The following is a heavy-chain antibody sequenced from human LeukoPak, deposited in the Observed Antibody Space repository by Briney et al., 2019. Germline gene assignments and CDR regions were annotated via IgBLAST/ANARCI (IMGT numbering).Heavy chain of an antibody. CDR2: INHDGSDK. CDR1: GFTFSSYS. Sequence: PGGSLRLSCAASGFTFSSYSMTWVRQAPRKGLEWVATINHDGSDKYYVDSVKGRFTISRDNAKNSLYLQMNSLRAEDTAVYYCARGIGVPGPWGQGTLVTVSS. D-gene: IGHD2-21*01. V-gene: IGHV3-7*01. CDR3: ARGIGVPGP. J-gene: IGHJ5*02.